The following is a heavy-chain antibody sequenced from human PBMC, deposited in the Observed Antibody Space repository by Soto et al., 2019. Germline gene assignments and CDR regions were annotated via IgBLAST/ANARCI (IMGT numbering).Heavy chain of an antibody. V-gene: IGHV3-33*01. Sequence: GGSLRLSCAASGFTFSSYGMHWVRQAPGKGLEWVAVIWYDGSNKYYADSVKGRFTISRDNSKNTLYLQMNSLRAEDTAVYYCARDTSQGEWLSGFLQYYFDYWGQGTLVTVSS. CDR2: IWYDGSNK. J-gene: IGHJ4*02. CDR1: GFTFSSYG. D-gene: IGHD3-10*01. CDR3: ARDTSQGEWLSGFLQYYFDY.